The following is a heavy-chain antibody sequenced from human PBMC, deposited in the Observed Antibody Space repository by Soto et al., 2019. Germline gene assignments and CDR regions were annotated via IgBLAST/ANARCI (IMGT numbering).Heavy chain of an antibody. J-gene: IGHJ4*02. Sequence: ASVKVSCKASGYTFTSYYMHWVRQAPGQGLEWMGIINPSGGSTSYAQKFQGRVTMTRDTSTSTVYMELSSLRSEDTAVYYCARGYYGSGSYLRFDYWGQGTLVTAPQ. D-gene: IGHD3-10*01. CDR2: INPSGGST. CDR1: GYTFTSYY. CDR3: ARGYYGSGSYLRFDY. V-gene: IGHV1-46*01.